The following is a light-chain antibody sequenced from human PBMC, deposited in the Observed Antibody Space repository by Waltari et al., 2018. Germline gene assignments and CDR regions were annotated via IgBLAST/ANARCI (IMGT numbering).Light chain of an antibody. V-gene: IGKV3-15*01. Sequence: PGERATLACSASQSIARNLAWYQQKPGQAPRLLIYGASTSATDVQDRFSGSGSGTEFTLTSSGLQSEEFSVYYGQQYNNWRTFGQGTKLEIK. CDR1: QSIARN. CDR3: QQYNNWRT. CDR2: GAS. J-gene: IGKJ2*01.